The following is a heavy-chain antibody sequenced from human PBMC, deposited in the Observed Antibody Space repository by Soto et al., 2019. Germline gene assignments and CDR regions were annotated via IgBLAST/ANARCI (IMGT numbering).Heavy chain of an antibody. CDR2: ISGGGGRT. V-gene: IGHV3-23*01. CDR3: AMEGFLSFFED. D-gene: IGHD3-3*01. CDR1: GFTFSIYA. Sequence: PGGSLRVSCAPSGFTFSIYAMSWVDQAPGKGLEWVSAISGGGGRTYYPESVKGRFTISRDNSKNTVSLLLNSLRADDTAVYYCAMEGFLSFFEDWREGTPVTV. J-gene: IGHJ4*02.